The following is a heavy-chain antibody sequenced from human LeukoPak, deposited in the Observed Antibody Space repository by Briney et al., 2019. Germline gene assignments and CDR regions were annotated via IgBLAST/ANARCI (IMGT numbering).Heavy chain of an antibody. D-gene: IGHD2-8*02. V-gene: IGHV1-2*02. CDR1: GYTLIAYY. J-gene: IGHJ1*01. CDR2: FNPNTGGT. CDR3: AREGYCTGDKCSLHH. Sequence: ASVKVSCKTSGYTLIAYYMHWVRQAPGQGPEWMGWFNPNTGGTNYAQKFQGRVTMTRDTSISTAYMELSRLRSDDTAVYYCAREGYCTGDKCSLHHWGQGTLVTVSS.